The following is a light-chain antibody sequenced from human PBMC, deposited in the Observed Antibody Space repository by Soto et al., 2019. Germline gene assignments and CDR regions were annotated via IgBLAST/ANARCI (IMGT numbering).Light chain of an antibody. V-gene: IGKV3-15*01. CDR3: QQYKNWPPLT. CDR1: QSVSSN. J-gene: IGKJ5*01. Sequence: EIVMTQSPATLSVSPGERATLSCRASQSVSSNLAWYQQKPGQAPRLLIYGASTRATGIPARFSGSGSGTEFTLTISSLQSADFAVYYCQQYKNWPPLTFGQGTRLEIK. CDR2: GAS.